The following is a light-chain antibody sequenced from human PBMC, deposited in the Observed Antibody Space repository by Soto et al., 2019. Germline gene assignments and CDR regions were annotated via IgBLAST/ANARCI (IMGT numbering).Light chain of an antibody. CDR1: QGISSF. CDR3: RQHDSYPIT. CDR2: AAS. Sequence: DIQLNKSPLFLSASVGYRVTITCRASQGISSFLVWYQQKAGKDPKSLIYAASTLQSGVQSRFSGSGSGTEFTLTISSLQPDELATYDCRQHDSYPITVGQGTRLEIK. V-gene: IGKV1-9*01. J-gene: IGKJ5*01.